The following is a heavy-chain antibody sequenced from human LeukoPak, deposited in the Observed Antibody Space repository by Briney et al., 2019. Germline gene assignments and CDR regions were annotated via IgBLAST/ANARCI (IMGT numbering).Heavy chain of an antibody. J-gene: IGHJ4*02. V-gene: IGHV4-59*08. D-gene: IGHD2-2*01. CDR1: GGSITSYY. CDR3: ARLGSEVPSRVDY. CDR2: IYYSGST. Sequence: PSETLSLTCTVSGGSITSYYWSWIRQPPGKGLECIGYIYYSGSTNYNPSLKSRVTISVDTSKNQFSLKLSSVTATDTAVYYCARLGSEVPSRVDYWGQGTLVTVSS.